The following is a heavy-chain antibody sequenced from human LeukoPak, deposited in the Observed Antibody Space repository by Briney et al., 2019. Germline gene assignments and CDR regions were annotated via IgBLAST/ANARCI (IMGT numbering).Heavy chain of an antibody. CDR2: ISSSGSTI. CDR1: GFTFSSYE. Sequence: LPGGSLRLSCAASGFTFSSYEMDWVRQAPGRGLEWVSYISSSGSTIYYADSVKGRFTISRDNAKNSLYLQMNSLRAEDTAVYYCARDYSGDFDYWGQGTLVTVSS. D-gene: IGHD5-12*01. J-gene: IGHJ4*02. CDR3: ARDYSGDFDY. V-gene: IGHV3-48*03.